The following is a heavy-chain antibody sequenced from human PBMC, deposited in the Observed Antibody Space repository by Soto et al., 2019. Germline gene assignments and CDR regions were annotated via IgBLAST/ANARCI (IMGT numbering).Heavy chain of an antibody. J-gene: IGHJ5*02. V-gene: IGHV1-8*01. CDR2: MNPNSGNT. CDR1: GYTFTSYD. D-gene: IGHD6-13*01. CDR3: ARGVAAAGYNWFDP. Sequence: QVQLVQSGAEVKKPGASVKVSCKASGYTFTSYDINWVRQATGQGLEWMGWMNPNSGNTGYAQKFQGRVNMTRNTSISTAYMELSSLRSEDTAVYYCARGVAAAGYNWFDPWGQGTLVTVSS.